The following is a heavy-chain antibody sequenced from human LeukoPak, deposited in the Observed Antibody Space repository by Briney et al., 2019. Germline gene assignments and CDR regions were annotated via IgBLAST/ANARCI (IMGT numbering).Heavy chain of an antibody. D-gene: IGHD6-19*01. J-gene: IGHJ4*02. CDR3: ARETSLAGFASGLGFNY. Sequence: SETLSLTCTVSGGSISGWYWSWIRQPPGKGLEGIGYIYGSGYTNYNPSLKSRVPMSIDKSKNHLSLKLTSVTAADKATYYCARETSLAGFASGLGFNYWGQGILVTVSS. V-gene: IGHV4-59*01. CDR2: IYGSGYT. CDR1: GGSISGWY.